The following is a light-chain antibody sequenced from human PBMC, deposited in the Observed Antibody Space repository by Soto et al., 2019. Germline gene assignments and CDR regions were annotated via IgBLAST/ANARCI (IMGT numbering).Light chain of an antibody. Sequence: QSVLTQPPSVSAAPGQTVTISCSGSSSDIGNNFVSCYQHLPGTAPKLLIYDNDMRPSGIPDRFSASKSGTSATLGITGLQTGDEADYYCGTWDSSLSRGVFGGGTKLTVL. J-gene: IGLJ3*02. CDR1: SSDIGNNF. CDR2: DND. V-gene: IGLV1-51*01. CDR3: GTWDSSLSRGV.